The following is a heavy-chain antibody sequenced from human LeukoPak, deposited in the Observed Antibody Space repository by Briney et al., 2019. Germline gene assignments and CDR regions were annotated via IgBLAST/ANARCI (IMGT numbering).Heavy chain of an antibody. CDR3: LRGDRRDY. J-gene: IGHJ4*02. V-gene: IGHV3-21*06. CDR2: IDSSGGYM. Sequence: GGSLRLSCAASGFTFSSYGMSWVRQAPGKGLEWVSSIDSSGGYMFYADSVKGRFIISRDNAKDSLYLQMNSPRVEDTAVYYCLRGDRRDYWGQGTLVTVSS. CDR1: GFTFSSYG.